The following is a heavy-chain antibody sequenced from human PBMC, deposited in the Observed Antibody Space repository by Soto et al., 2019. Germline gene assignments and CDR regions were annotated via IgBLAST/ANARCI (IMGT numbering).Heavy chain of an antibody. CDR2: ISYDGSNK. CDR1: GFALSNYA. CDR3: ARDLNRIAARPDYYYGMDV. J-gene: IGHJ6*02. V-gene: IGHV3-30-3*01. Sequence: PGGSLRLSCAASGFALSNYAMHWVRQAPGKGLEWVAVISYDGSNKYYADSVKGRFTISRDNSKNTLYLQMNSLRAEDTAVYYCARDLNRIAARPDYYYGMDVWGQGTTVTVSS. D-gene: IGHD6-6*01.